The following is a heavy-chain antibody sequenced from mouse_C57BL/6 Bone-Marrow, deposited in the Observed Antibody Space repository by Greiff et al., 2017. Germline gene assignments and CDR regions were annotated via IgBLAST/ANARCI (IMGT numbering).Heavy chain of an antibody. V-gene: IGHV1-64*01. Sequence: QVQLQQSGAELVKPGASVKLSCKASGYTFTSYWMHWVKQTPGQGLEWIGMIHPNSGSTNYNEKFKSKAILTVDKSSSTAYMQLSSLTSEDSAVYCGARGSDWFAYWGQGTLVTVSA. CDR2: IHPNSGST. CDR1: GYTFTSYW. CDR3: ARGSDWFAY. D-gene: IGHD3-2*02. J-gene: IGHJ3*01.